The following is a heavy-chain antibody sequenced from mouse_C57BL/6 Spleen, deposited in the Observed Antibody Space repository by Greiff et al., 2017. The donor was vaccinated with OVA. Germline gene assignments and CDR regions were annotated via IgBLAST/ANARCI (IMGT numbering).Heavy chain of an antibody. D-gene: IGHD1-1*01. V-gene: IGHV1-52*01. CDR1: GYTFTSYW. CDR3: ARSGYGSSSWYFDV. J-gene: IGHJ1*03. CDR2: IDPSDSET. Sequence: QVQLQQSGAELVRPGSSVKLSCKASGYTFTSYWMHWVKQRPIQGLEWIGNIDPSDSETHYNQKFKDKATLTVDKSSSTAYMQLSSLTSEDSAVYYCARSGYGSSSWYFDVWGTGTTVTVSS.